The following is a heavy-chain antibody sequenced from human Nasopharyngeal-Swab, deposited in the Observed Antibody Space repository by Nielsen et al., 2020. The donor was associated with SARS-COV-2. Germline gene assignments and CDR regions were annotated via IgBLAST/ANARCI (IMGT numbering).Heavy chain of an antibody. D-gene: IGHD4/OR15-4a*01. CDR2: INNRGT. V-gene: IGHV4-34*01. J-gene: IGHJ4*02. CDR1: GESFGPFY. Sequence: SETLSLTCAVYGESFGPFYWGWIRQPPGKGLEWIGEINNRGTSYNPSLESRITISPDTSNNQFSLRLPSVTAADTAIYYCVRGHFGGFDSWGQGTLVTVSS. CDR3: VRGHFGGFDS.